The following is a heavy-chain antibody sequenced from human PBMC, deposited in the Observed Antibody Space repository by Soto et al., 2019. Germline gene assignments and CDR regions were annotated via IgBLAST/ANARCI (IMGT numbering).Heavy chain of an antibody. V-gene: IGHV1-69*12. J-gene: IGHJ6*02. CDR1: GGTFSSYA. CDR2: IIPIFGTA. CDR3: ARAASVVAATPGLDYYYGMDV. D-gene: IGHD2-15*01. Sequence: QVQLVQSGAEVKKPGSSVKVSCKASGGTFSSYAISWVRQAPGQGLEWMGGIIPIFGTANYAQKFQGRVTITADESTXXGXRXXRSLRSEDTAVYYCARAASVVAATPGLDYYYGMDVWGQGTTVTVSS.